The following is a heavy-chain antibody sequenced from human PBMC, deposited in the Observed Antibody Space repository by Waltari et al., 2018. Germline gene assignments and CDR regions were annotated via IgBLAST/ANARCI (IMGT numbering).Heavy chain of an antibody. CDR3: AREIAVTGQYYFDY. J-gene: IGHJ4*02. Sequence: EVQLVESGGDSVQPGGSLRRYCAVSVFSFIRSWMPWVRPAPGKGLVWVSRINRYGSTTTYADSVKGRFTISRDNAKNTLYLQMNSLRAEDTAVYYCAREIAVTGQYYFDYWGQGTLVTVSS. V-gene: IGHV3-74*01. CDR2: INRYGSTT. D-gene: IGHD6-13*01. CDR1: VFSFIRSW.